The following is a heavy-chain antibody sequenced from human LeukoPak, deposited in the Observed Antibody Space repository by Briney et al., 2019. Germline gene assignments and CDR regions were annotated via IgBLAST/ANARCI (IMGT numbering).Heavy chain of an antibody. CDR3: AREPMVRDFNWFDP. J-gene: IGHJ5*02. V-gene: IGHV1-2*06. D-gene: IGHD3-10*01. Sequence: ASVKVSCKTSRYTFTGYYIHWVRQAPGQGLEWMGRINPNSGGTNYAQKFQGRVTMTTDTSISTAYMELSRLTSDDTAVYYCAREPMVRDFNWFDPWGQGTLVTVSS. CDR2: INPNSGGT. CDR1: RYTFTGYY.